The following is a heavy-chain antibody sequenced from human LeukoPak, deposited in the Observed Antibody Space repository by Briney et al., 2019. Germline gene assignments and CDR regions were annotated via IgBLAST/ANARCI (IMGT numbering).Heavy chain of an antibody. J-gene: IGHJ4*02. V-gene: IGHV3-30-3*01. Sequence: PGGSLRLSCAASGFTFSSYAMHWVRQAPGKGLEWVAVISYDGSNKYYADSVKGRFTISRDNSKNTLYLQMNSLRAADTAVYYCARAGYSSNWRSFDNWGQGTLVTVSS. CDR1: GFTFSSYA. CDR2: ISYDGSNK. CDR3: ARAGYSSNWRSFDN. D-gene: IGHD6-13*01.